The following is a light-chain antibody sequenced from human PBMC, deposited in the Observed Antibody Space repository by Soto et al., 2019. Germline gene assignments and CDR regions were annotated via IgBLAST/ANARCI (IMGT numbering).Light chain of an antibody. CDR3: LHDYNYPRT. CDR2: AAS. CDR1: QGINNE. Sequence: AIQMTQSPSFLSASVGDRVTMTCRASQGINNELAWYQQKPGKAPKLLIYAASNLHSGVPSRFSGSGSGTDFALTISSLQPEDFATYFCLHDYNYPRTFGQGTKVE. J-gene: IGKJ1*01. V-gene: IGKV1-6*01.